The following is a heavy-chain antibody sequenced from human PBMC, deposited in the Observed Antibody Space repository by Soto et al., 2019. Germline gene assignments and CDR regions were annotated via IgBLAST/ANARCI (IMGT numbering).Heavy chain of an antibody. CDR2: TYYRSKWYN. CDR3: ARDQGRYGVRGVIIDY. CDR1: GDSVSSNSAA. V-gene: IGHV6-1*01. Sequence: KQSQTLSLTCAISGDSVSSNSAAWNWIRQSPSRGLEWLGRTYYRSKWYNDYAVSVKSRITINPDTSKNQFSLQLNSVTPEDTAVYYCARDQGRYGVRGVIIDYWGQGTLVTVSS. D-gene: IGHD3-10*01. J-gene: IGHJ4*02.